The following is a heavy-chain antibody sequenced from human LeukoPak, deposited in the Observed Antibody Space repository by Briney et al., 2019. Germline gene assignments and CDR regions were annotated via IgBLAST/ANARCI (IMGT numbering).Heavy chain of an antibody. V-gene: IGHV3-30-3*01. D-gene: IGHD7-27*01. CDR3: ARVSGDLDY. CDR1: GFTFSTYA. CDR2: ISYHGSNK. J-gene: IGHJ4*02. Sequence: PGGSPRLSCAASGFTFSTYAMNWVRQAPGKGLEWVALISYHGSNKYYADSVKGRFTISRDNSKNTLYLQMNSLRAEDTAVYYCARVSGDLDYWGQGTLVSVSS.